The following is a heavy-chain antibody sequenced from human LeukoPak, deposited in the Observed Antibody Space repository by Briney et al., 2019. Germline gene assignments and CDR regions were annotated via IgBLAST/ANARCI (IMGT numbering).Heavy chain of an antibody. CDR3: ARGSTTGTTSYFDP. J-gene: IGHJ5*02. Sequence: SETLSLTCAVYGGSFSGYYWSWIRQPPGKGLEWIGEINHSGSTNHNPSPKSRVTISVDTSKNQFSLKLSSVTAADTAVYYCARGSTTGTTSYFDPWGQGTLVTVSS. CDR1: GGSFSGYY. V-gene: IGHV4-34*01. D-gene: IGHD1-1*01. CDR2: INHSGST.